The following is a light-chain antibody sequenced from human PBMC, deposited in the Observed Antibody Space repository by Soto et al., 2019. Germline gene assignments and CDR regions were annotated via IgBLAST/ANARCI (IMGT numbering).Light chain of an antibody. Sequence: QSALTQPASVSGSPGQSITISCTGTSSDVGGYNYVSWYQHHPGKAPKLIIYDVTNRPSGVSNPFSGSKSGNTASLTISGLQHEDEADYYCSSYTTSNTRQIVFGTVTKVTVL. J-gene: IGLJ1*01. CDR3: SSYTTSNTRQIV. CDR1: SSDVGGYNY. CDR2: DVT. V-gene: IGLV2-14*03.